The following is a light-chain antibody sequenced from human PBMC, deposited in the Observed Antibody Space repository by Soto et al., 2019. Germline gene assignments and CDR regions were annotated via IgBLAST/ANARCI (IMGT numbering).Light chain of an antibody. CDR3: QHYNSYSEA. V-gene: IGKV1-5*01. J-gene: IGKJ1*01. CDR2: GAS. Sequence: DIQMTQSPSTLSASVGDRVTITCLASQNINRYLAWYQQKPGEAPKLLVYGASSLQSGVPSRFSGSGSGTEFTLTISSLQPDDFATYYCQHYNSYSEAFGQGTKVDIK. CDR1: QNINRY.